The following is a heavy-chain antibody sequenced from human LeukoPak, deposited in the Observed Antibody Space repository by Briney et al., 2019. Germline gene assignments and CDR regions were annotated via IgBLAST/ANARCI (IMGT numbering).Heavy chain of an antibody. J-gene: IGHJ3*02. D-gene: IGHD3-10*01. CDR3: TRLYYYGSGSYAFDI. Sequence: GGSLRLSWTASGFTYGDYAMSWARQAPGQGLEGVGFIRSKAYGGTTEYAASVKGRFTISRDDSKSIAYLQMNSLKTEDTAVYYCTRLYYYGSGSYAFDIWGQGTMVTVSS. V-gene: IGHV3-49*04. CDR1: GFTYGDYA. CDR2: IRSKAYGGTT.